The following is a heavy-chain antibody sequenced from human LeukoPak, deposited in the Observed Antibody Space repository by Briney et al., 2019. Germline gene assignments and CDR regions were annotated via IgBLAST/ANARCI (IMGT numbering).Heavy chain of an antibody. Sequence: GESLKISCKGSGYSFTSYWIGWVRQMPGKGLEWMGIIYPGDSDTRYSPSFQGQVTISADKSISTAYLQWSSLKASDTAMYYCARRQIVLYYYDSSGPLDYFDYWGQGTLVTVSS. D-gene: IGHD3-22*01. V-gene: IGHV5-51*01. J-gene: IGHJ4*02. CDR2: IYPGDSDT. CDR3: ARRQIVLYYYDSSGPLDYFDY. CDR1: GYSFTSYW.